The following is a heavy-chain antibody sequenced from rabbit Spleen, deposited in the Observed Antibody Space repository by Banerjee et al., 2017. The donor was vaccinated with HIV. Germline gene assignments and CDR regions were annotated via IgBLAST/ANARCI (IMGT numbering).Heavy chain of an antibody. Sequence: EESGGGLVQPEGSLTLTCTASGLDFSSSYWICWVRQAPGKVLEWIACIYADRSGSTYYANWAKGRFTISRTSSTTVTLEMTSLTAADTATYFCARGSAAMTMVITGYYLNLWGPGTLVTVS. CDR2: IYADRSGST. CDR3: ARGSAAMTMVITGYYLNL. CDR1: GLDFSSSYW. J-gene: IGHJ4*01. V-gene: IGHV1S45*01. D-gene: IGHD2-1*01.